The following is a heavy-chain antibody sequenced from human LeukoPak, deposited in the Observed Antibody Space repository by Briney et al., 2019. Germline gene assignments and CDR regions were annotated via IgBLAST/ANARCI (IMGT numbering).Heavy chain of an antibody. J-gene: IGHJ6*03. Sequence: ASVKVSCKASGYTFTSYAMHWVRQAPGQRLEWMGWINAGNGNTKYSQEFQGRVTITRDMSTSTVYMELSSLRSEDTAVYYCARASTYTVTTTYYYYMDVWGKGTTVTVSS. D-gene: IGHD4-17*01. CDR3: ARASTYTVTTTYYYYMDV. CDR1: GYTFTSYA. V-gene: IGHV1-3*03. CDR2: INAGNGNT.